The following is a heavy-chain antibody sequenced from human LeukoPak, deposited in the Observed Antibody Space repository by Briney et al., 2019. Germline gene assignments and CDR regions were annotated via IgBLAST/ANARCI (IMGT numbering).Heavy chain of an antibody. V-gene: IGHV3-30*02. Sequence: GGSLRLSCAASGFSFSSYGMHWVRQAPGRGLEWVTFIGYDGSDKFYADSVKGRFTTSRDNSRSTLYLQMNSLRPEDTAVYYCARDIVEPPGSVRYFDNWGQGTLITASS. CDR3: ARDIVEPPGSVRYFDN. J-gene: IGHJ4*02. D-gene: IGHD1-14*01. CDR1: GFSFSSYG. CDR2: IGYDGSDK.